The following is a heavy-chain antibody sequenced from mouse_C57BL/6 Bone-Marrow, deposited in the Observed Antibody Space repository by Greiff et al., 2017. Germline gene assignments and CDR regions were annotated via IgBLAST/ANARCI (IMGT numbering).Heavy chain of an antibody. CDR2: IDPSDSYT. Sequence: VQLQQPGAELVKPGASVKLSCKASGYTFTSYWMQWVKQRPGQGLEWIGEIDPSDSYTNYNQKFKGKATLTVDTSSSTAYMQLSSLTSEDSAVYYCAPLPAMDYCGQGTSVTVSS. CDR3: APLPAMDY. CDR1: GYTFTSYW. V-gene: IGHV1-50*01. D-gene: IGHD1-2*01. J-gene: IGHJ4*01.